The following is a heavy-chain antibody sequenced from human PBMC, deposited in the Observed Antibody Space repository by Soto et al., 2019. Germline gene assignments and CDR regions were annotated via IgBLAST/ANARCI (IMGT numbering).Heavy chain of an antibody. CDR3: ARAPTSRFDY. Sequence: QVLLVESGGGVVQPGRSLRLSCVASGFTFSTFAMHWVRQAPGKGLEWVAVISSDGDIQYYADSVKGRYTISRDNSRNTLYLEIKSLTADDTAKFYCARAPTSRFDYWGQGTLVTVSS. V-gene: IGHV3-30-3*01. J-gene: IGHJ4*02. CDR1: GFTFSTFA. CDR2: ISSDGDIQ.